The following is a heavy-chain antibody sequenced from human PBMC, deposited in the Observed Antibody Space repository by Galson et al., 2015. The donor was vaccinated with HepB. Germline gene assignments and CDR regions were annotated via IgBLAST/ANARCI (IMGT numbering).Heavy chain of an antibody. Sequence: SVKVSCKASGYTFTSYGISWVRQAPGQGLEWMGWISAYNGNTNYAQKLQGRVTMTTDTSTNTAYMELRSLRSDDTAVYYCARERLIRFGETDFDYWGQGTLVTVSS. CDR2: ISAYNGNT. V-gene: IGHV1-18*01. J-gene: IGHJ4*02. CDR3: ARERLIRFGETDFDY. D-gene: IGHD3-10*01. CDR1: GYTFTSYG.